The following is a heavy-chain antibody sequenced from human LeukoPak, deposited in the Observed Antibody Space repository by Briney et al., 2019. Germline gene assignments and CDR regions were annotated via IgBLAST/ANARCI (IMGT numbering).Heavy chain of an antibody. CDR3: AKDAEVVEAAGIEFDY. J-gene: IGHJ4*02. CDR2: ISGSGGST. Sequence: GGSLRLSCAASGFTFSSYAMSWVRQTPGKGLEWVSAISGSGGSTYYADSVKGRFTISRDNSKNTLYLQMNSLRAEDTAVYYCAKDAEVVEAAGIEFDYWGQGTLVTVSS. CDR1: GFTFSSYA. D-gene: IGHD6-13*01. V-gene: IGHV3-23*01.